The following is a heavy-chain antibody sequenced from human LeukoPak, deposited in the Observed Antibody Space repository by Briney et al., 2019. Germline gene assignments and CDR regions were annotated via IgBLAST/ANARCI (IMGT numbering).Heavy chain of an antibody. CDR2: ISYDGSNK. CDR1: GFTFSSYA. J-gene: IGHJ4*02. Sequence: PGGSLRLSCAASGFTFSSYAMHWVRQAPGKGLEWVAVISYDGSNKYYADSVKGRFTISRDNSKNTLYLQMNSLRAEDTAVYYCASEAVAETLDYWGQGTLVTVSS. V-gene: IGHV3-30-3*01. CDR3: ASEAVAETLDY. D-gene: IGHD6-19*01.